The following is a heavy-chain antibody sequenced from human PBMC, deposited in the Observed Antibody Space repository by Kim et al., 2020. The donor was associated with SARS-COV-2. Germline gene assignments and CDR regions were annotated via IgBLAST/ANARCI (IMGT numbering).Heavy chain of an antibody. CDR3: ARIQRAAQGAFDI. J-gene: IGHJ3*02. D-gene: IGHD6-6*01. V-gene: IGHV4-59*01. Sequence: YNPSRKSRVTISVDTTKTPFSLKLSSVTAADTAVYYCARIQRAAQGAFDIWGQGTMVTVSS.